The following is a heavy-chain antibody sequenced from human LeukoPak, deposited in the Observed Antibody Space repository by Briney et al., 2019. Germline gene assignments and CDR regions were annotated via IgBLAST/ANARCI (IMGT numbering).Heavy chain of an antibody. CDR1: GFTFSSYS. CDR2: IYSSSSDI. J-gene: IGHJ3*02. V-gene: IGHV3-21*01. D-gene: IGHD1-26*01. Sequence: GGSLRLSCAASGFTFSSYSMNWVRQAPGKGLEWVSSIYSSSSDIYYADSVKGRFTISRGNAKNSLYLQMNSLRAEDTAVYYCARDSGGVGATNAFDIWGQGTMVTVSS. CDR3: ARDSGGVGATNAFDI.